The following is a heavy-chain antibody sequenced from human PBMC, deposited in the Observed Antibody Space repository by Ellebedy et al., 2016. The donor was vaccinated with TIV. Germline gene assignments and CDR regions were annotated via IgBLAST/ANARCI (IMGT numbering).Heavy chain of an antibody. CDR1: GGSFSRYS. D-gene: IGHD4-23*01. CDR3: AAYYGGRFDY. CDR2: IYYIGIT. Sequence: MPSETLSLTCAVYGGSFSRYSWSWIRQPPGKGLEFIGYIYYIGITNYNPSLESRVALSIDTSENQFSLRLSSVTAADTAVYYCAAYYGGRFDYWGQGTLVTVSS. J-gene: IGHJ4*02. V-gene: IGHV4-59*01.